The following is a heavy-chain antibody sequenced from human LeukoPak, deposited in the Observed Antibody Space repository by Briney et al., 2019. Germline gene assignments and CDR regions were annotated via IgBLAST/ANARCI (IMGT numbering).Heavy chain of an antibody. CDR1: GYTFSGHY. D-gene: IGHD3/OR15-3a*01. Sequence: ASVKVSCKASGYTFSGHYIHWVRQAPGQGLEWMGWINPKSGVTNSAPKLQDRVTMTRDTSISTAFMEVSRLRSDDTAVYYCARDYWTGYYFDIWGQGTMVTVSS. V-gene: IGHV1-2*02. CDR2: INPKSGVT. CDR3: ARDYWTGYYFDI. J-gene: IGHJ3*02.